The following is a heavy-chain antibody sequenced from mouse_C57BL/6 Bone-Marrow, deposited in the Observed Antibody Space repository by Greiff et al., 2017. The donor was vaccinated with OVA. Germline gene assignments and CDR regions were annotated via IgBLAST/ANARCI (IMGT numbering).Heavy chain of an antibody. V-gene: IGHV5-6*01. Sequence: DVHLVESGGDLVKPGGSLKLSCAASGFTFSSYGMSWVRQTPDKRLEWVATISSGGSYTYYPDSVKGRFTISRDNAKNTLYLQMSSLQSEDTAMYYCARHGDYGSFFDYWGQGTTLTVSS. CDR2: ISSGGSYT. J-gene: IGHJ2*01. D-gene: IGHD1-1*01. CDR3: ARHGDYGSFFDY. CDR1: GFTFSSYG.